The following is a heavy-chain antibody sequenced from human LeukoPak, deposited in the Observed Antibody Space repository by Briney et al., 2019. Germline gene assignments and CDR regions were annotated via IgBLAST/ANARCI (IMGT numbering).Heavy chain of an antibody. D-gene: IGHD5/OR15-5a*01. J-gene: IGHJ4*02. CDR1: GLTFSIYA. V-gene: IGHV3-23*01. CDR2: ISDRDHNT. CDR3: AKGGLSRAGLDF. Sequence: PGGSLRFSCAASGLTFSIYAMTWVRQAPGKGLEWVSSISDRDHNTYYADSVKGRFTISRDNSKNTLYLQMNSLKGEDTAVYYWAKGGLSRAGLDFWGQGTLVTVSS.